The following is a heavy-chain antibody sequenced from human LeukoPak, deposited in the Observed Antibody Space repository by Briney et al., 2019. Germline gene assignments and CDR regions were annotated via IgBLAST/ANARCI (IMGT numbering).Heavy chain of an antibody. V-gene: IGHV4-59*01. Sequence: PSETLSLTCTVSGGSISSYYWSWIRQPPGKGLEWIGNVYYSGSTHYSPSLKSRVTMSQDTSRNQFSLKLNSVTAADTAVYYCAREDRGNSYGSLLDYWGQGILVTVSS. CDR3: AREDRGNSYGSLLDY. CDR1: GGSISSYY. J-gene: IGHJ4*02. D-gene: IGHD5-18*01. CDR2: VYYSGST.